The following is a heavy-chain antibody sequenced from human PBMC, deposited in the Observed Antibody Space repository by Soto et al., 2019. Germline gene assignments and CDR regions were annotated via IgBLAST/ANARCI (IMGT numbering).Heavy chain of an antibody. CDR3: ARGGYCGSASCQSDYYGMDV. V-gene: IGHV3-72*01. CDR1: GFTFSDHY. D-gene: IGHD2-15*01. J-gene: IGHJ6*02. Sequence: EVQLVESGGGLVQPGGSLRLSCAASGFTFSDHYMDWVRQAPGKGLEWVGRTRNKANTYTTEYAASVKGRFTISRDDSKNSLYRQMNSLKTEDTAVYYCARGGYCGSASCQSDYYGMDVWGQGTTVTVPS. CDR2: TRNKANTYTT.